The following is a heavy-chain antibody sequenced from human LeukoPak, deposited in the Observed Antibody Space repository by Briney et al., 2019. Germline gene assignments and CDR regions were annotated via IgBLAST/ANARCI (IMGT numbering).Heavy chain of an antibody. V-gene: IGHV1-18*01. CDR3: ARNFYDSRGYSHFDP. J-gene: IGHJ5*02. CDR2: ISTNNGNT. D-gene: IGHD3-22*01. Sequence: ASVKVSCKASGYTFTNHGISWVRQAPGQGLEWMGWISTNNGNTNYAQKLQGRVTMTTDTSASTAYMELRSLRSDDTAVYYCARNFYDSRGYSHFDPWGQGTLVPVSS. CDR1: GYTFTNHG.